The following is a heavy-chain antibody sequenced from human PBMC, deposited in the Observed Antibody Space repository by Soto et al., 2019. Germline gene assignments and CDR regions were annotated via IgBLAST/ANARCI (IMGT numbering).Heavy chain of an antibody. V-gene: IGHV1-3*01. CDR3: ARVGEEYSSGWYGPLDAFDI. J-gene: IGHJ3*02. D-gene: IGHD6-19*01. CDR1: GYTFTSYD. Sequence: ASVKVSCKASGYTFTSYDMHWVRQAPGQRLEWMGWINAGNGNTKYSQKFQGRVTITRDTSASTAYMELRSLRSDDTAVYYCARVGEEYSSGWYGPLDAFDIWGQGTMVTVSS. CDR2: INAGNGNT.